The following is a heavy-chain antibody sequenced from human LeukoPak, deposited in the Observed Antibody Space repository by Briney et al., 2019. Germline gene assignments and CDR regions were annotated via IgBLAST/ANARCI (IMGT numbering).Heavy chain of an antibody. CDR3: ARDSGYDQFDY. Sequence: ASVKVSCKASGYTFTGYYMHWVRQAPGQGLEWMGRINPNSGGTNYAQKFQGRVTMTRDTSTSTVYMELSSLRSEDTAVYYCARDSGYDQFDYWGQGTLVTVSS. V-gene: IGHV1-2*06. J-gene: IGHJ4*02. CDR2: INPNSGGT. D-gene: IGHD5-12*01. CDR1: GYTFTGYY.